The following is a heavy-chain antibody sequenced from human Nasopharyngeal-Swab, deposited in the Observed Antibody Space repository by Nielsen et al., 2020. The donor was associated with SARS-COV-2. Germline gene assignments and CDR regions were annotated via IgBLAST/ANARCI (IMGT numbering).Heavy chain of an antibody. J-gene: IGHJ6*02. Sequence: ESLKISCKGSGYSFTNYWIGWVRRMPGKGLEWMGIIYPGDSETRYSPSFEGQVTISVDKSISTAYLQWSSLKASDTAMYYCARVQGYCTGGSCYSVFYYFAMDVWGQGTTVTVSS. CDR1: GYSFTNYW. CDR2: IYPGDSET. CDR3: ARVQGYCTGGSCYSVFYYFAMDV. V-gene: IGHV5-51*01. D-gene: IGHD2-15*01.